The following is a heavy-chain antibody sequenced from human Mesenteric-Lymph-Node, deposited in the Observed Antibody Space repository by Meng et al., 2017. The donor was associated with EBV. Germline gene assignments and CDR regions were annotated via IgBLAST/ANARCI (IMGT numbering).Heavy chain of an antibody. CDR1: GGSIGSGGYY. J-gene: IGHJ4*02. CDR2: IYYSGST. D-gene: IGHD6-19*01. V-gene: IGHV4-30-4*01. Sequence: QVQLKESGPGLVKPSQTLSLTCAVSGGSIGSGGYYWSWIRQPPGKGLEWIGYIYYSGSTYYNPSLKSRVTISVDTSKNQFSLKLSSVTAADTAVYYCARVEQWLLYFDYWGQGTLVTVSS. CDR3: ARVEQWLLYFDY.